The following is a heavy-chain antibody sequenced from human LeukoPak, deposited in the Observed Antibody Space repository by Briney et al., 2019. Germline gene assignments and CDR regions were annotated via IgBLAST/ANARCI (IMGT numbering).Heavy chain of an antibody. D-gene: IGHD3-10*01. CDR3: ARGWFGEYYFDY. Sequence: GGSLRLSCAASGFTFSSYWMSWVRQAPGKGLEWVANIKQDGSEKYYVDSVRGRFTLSRDNAKNSLYLQMNSLRAEDTAVYYCARGWFGEYYFDYWGQGTLVTVSS. CDR1: GFTFSSYW. V-gene: IGHV3-7*01. J-gene: IGHJ4*02. CDR2: IKQDGSEK.